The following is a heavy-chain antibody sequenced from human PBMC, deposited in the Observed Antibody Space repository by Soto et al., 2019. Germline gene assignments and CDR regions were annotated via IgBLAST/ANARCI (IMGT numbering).Heavy chain of an antibody. V-gene: IGHV1-69*13. D-gene: IGHD6-19*01. CDR3: GGDQWPENYYYGMDV. J-gene: IGHJ6*02. CDR2: IIPIFGTA. CDR1: GGTFSSYA. Sequence: SVKVSCKASGGTFSSYASSWVRQAPGQGLEWMGGIIPIFGTANYAQKFQGRVTITADESTSTAYMELSSLRSEDTAVYYCGGDQWPENYYYGMDVWGQGTTVTVSS.